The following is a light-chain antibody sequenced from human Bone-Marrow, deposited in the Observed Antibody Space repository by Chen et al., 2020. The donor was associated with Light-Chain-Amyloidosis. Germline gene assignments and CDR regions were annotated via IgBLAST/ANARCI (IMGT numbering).Light chain of an antibody. CDR1: NIGSTS. Sequence: SYVLTQPSSVSVALGHTATIACGGNNIGSTSVDWYQQTPGQAPLLVVYDDSDRPSGIPERLSGSNSGNTATLTISRVEAGDEADYYCQVWDRSSDRPVFGGGTKLTVL. CDR3: QVWDRSSDRPV. V-gene: IGLV3-21*02. J-gene: IGLJ3*02. CDR2: DDS.